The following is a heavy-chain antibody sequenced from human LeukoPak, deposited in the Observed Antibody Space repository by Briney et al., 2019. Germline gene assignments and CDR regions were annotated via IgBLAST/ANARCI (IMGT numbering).Heavy chain of an antibody. J-gene: IGHJ4*02. D-gene: IGHD3-22*01. Sequence: GESLKISCKGSGYSFTNYWIGWVRQLPGKGLEWMGIIYPDDSDTRYSPSFQGQVTISADKSISTAYLQWSSLKASDTAMYYCARPHSSSGYYTLNYWGQGTLVTVSS. CDR2: IYPDDSDT. V-gene: IGHV5-51*01. CDR1: GYSFTNYW. CDR3: ARPHSSSGYYTLNY.